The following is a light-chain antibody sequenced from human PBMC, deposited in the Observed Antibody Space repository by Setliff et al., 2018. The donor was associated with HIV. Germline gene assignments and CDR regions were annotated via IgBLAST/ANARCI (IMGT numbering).Light chain of an antibody. Sequence: QSVLTQPASVSGSPGQSITISCNGTSNDIGSYNYVSWYQQHPGKAPKLLIYDVAQRPSGGSSRFSGSKSGDTASLTISGLQTEDEADYYCNSYTSSDTYVFGTGTKV. CDR1: SNDIGSYNY. J-gene: IGLJ1*01. V-gene: IGLV2-14*03. CDR2: DVA. CDR3: NSYTSSDTYV.